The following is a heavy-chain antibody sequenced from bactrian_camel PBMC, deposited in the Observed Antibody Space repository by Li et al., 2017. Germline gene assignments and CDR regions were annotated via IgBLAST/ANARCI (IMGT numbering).Heavy chain of an antibody. J-gene: IGHJ4*01. Sequence: QLVESGGGLVQPGGSLRLSCAASGFTFSSYAMSWVRQAPGKGLEWVAAIKHSGDSTYYVDSVKGRFTISRDNAKNTLYLQVNNLKTEDTAVYYCATSIWGQGTQVTVS. V-gene: IGHV3S40*01. CDR3: ATSI. CDR1: GFTFSSYA. CDR2: IKHSGDST.